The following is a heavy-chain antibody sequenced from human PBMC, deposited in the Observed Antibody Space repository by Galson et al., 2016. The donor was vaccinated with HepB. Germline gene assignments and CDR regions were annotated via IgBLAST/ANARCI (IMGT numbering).Heavy chain of an antibody. CDR1: GYKFTNHW. CDR2: VYPGDSET. CDR3: VRAFSDGTATSPVDY. D-gene: IGHD5-24*01. Sequence: QSGAEVKKPGESLKISCKTSGYKFTNHWIGWVRQVPGKGLEWMGSVYPGDSETRYSPSFQGQVTVSADRFITTAYLQWSSLKASATAIYFCVRAFSDGTATSPVDYWGPGILVTVSS. V-gene: IGHV5-51*01. J-gene: IGHJ4*02.